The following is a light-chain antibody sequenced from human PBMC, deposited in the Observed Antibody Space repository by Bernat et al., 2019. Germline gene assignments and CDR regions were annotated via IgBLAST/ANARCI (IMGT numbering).Light chain of an antibody. CDR2: GKN. CDR1: SLRSYH. J-gene: IGLJ2*01. CDR3: NSRDSSGNPPGV. Sequence: SSELTQDPAVSVALGQTVRITCQGDSLRSYHASWYQQKPGQAPVLVTYGKNNRPSGIPDRFSGSSSGNTASLTITGAQAEDEADYYCNSRDSSGNPPGVFGGGTKLTVL. V-gene: IGLV3-19*01.